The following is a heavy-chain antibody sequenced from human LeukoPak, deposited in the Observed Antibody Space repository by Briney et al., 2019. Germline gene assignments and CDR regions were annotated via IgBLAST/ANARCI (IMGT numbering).Heavy chain of an antibody. V-gene: IGHV3-7*03. CDR2: IKQDGSEK. CDR1: GFTYSSYV. D-gene: IGHD6-13*01. CDR3: ARMPGIAAA. J-gene: IGHJ4*02. Sequence: GGSLRLSCAASGFTYSSYVMGWVRQAPGKGLEWVANIKQDGSEKYYVDSVKGRFTISRDYAKNSLYLQMNSLRAEDTAVYYCARMPGIAAAWGQGTLVTVSS.